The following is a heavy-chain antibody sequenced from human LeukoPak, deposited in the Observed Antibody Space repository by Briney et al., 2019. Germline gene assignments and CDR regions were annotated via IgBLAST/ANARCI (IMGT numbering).Heavy chain of an antibody. Sequence: PGGSLRLSCAASGFTFSSYGMHWVRQAPGKGLEWVAVISYDGSNKYYADSVKGRFTISRDNAKNSLSLQMNSLRAEDTAVYYCARARNMDVWGKGTTVTVSS. CDR3: ARARNMDV. CDR1: GFTFSSYG. J-gene: IGHJ6*03. CDR2: ISYDGSNK. V-gene: IGHV3-30*03.